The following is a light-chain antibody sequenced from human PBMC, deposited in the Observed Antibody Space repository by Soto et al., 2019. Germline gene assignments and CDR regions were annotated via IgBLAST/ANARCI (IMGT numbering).Light chain of an antibody. Sequence: EIVLTQSPGTLSLSPGERATLSCRASQSVSSSYLAWYQQKPGQAPRLLIYDASSRATGTPDRFSGSGSGRYFTLTISRLEPEDFAVYYCQQYGSSPLFTFGPGTKVDIK. CDR1: QSVSSSY. CDR2: DAS. J-gene: IGKJ3*01. V-gene: IGKV3-20*01. CDR3: QQYGSSPLFT.